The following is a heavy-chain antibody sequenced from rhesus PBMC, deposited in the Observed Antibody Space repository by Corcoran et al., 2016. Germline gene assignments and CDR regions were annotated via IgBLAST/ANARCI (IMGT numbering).Heavy chain of an antibody. Sequence: EVQLVESGAGLVQPGGSLRLSCAASGFTFSNSWMTWVRQAPGKGLEWVAHIKRKGDGETADYAASVNGRFTISRDDSKNTLYLQMNSLKIEDTAVYYCTTEVAAAGTGVYYFDYWGQGVLVTVSS. D-gene: IGHD6-25*01. CDR1: GFTFSNSW. CDR2: IKRKGDGETA. CDR3: TTEVAAAGTGVYYFDY. V-gene: IGHV3-30*02. J-gene: IGHJ4*01.